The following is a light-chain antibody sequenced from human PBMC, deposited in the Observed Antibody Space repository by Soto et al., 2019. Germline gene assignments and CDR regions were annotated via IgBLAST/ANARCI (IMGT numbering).Light chain of an antibody. V-gene: IGKV3-11*01. CDR2: DAS. CDR3: QQRSNWPPEVT. J-gene: IGKJ3*01. Sequence: EIVLTQSPDTLSLSPGERATLSCRASQSVRSSLAWYQQKPGQAPRLLIYDASNRATGIPARFSGSGSGTDFTLTISSLESEDVAVYYCQQRSNWPPEVTLGPGTKVDIK. CDR1: QSVRSS.